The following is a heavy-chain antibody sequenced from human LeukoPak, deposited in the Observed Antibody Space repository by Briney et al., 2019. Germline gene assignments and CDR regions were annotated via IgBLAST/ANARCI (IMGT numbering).Heavy chain of an antibody. CDR2: IYSGGST. V-gene: IGHV3-53*01. D-gene: IGHD3-9*01. J-gene: IGHJ3*02. CDR3: ARSSHYDILTGYSEEDAFDI. Sequence: GGSLRLSCAASGFSVSSNYMSWVRQAPGKGLEWVSVIYSGGSTDYADSVKGRFTISRDTSKNTLYLQMNSLRVEDTAVYYCARSSHYDILTGYSEEDAFDIWGQGTMVTVSS. CDR1: GFSVSSNY.